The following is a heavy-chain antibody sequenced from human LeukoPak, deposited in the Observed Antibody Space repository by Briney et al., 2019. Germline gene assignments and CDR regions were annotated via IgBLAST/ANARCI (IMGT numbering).Heavy chain of an antibody. CDR2: IYHSGST. D-gene: IGHD6-19*01. V-gene: IGHV4-38-2*01. Sequence: PSETLSLTCAVSGYSISSGYCWGWIRQPPGKGLEWIGSIYHSGSTYYNPSLKSRVTISVDTSMNQFSLKLSSVTAADTAVYYCARAIAVAGFDYWGQGTLVTVSS. J-gene: IGHJ4*02. CDR1: GYSISSGYC. CDR3: ARAIAVAGFDY.